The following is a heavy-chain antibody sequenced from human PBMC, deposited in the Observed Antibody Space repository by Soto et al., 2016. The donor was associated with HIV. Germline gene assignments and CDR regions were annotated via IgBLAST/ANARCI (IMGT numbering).Heavy chain of an antibody. CDR1: GGSISSDY. Sequence: QVQLQESGPGLVKPSETLSLTCRVSGGSISSDYWSWIRQPPGKGLEWIGYIYYSGITNYNPSLKSRVTISVDTSKNQFSLKLSSMTAADTAVYYCARDRKGTGDGRATWFGPWGQGDPGSPSPQ. V-gene: IGHV4-59*01. CDR2: IYYSGIT. D-gene: IGHD7-27*01. J-gene: IGHJ5*02. CDR3: ARDRKGTGDGRATWFGP.